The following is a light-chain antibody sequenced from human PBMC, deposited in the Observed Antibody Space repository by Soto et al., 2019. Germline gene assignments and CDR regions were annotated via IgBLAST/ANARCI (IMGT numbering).Light chain of an antibody. CDR1: QGIINY. Sequence: IQLTQSPSTLSASMGDRVTITCRASQGIINYLAWYQQKPGKAPKLLIYGASTLQGGVPSRFSGSGSGTDFTLTVSSLQPEDLATYYCQQLFMYPPTFGPGTKVDIK. CDR2: GAS. V-gene: IGKV1-9*01. CDR3: QQLFMYPPT. J-gene: IGKJ3*01.